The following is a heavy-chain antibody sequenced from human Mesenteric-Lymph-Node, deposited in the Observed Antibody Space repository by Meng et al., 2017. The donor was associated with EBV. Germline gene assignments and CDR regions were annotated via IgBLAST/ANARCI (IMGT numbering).Heavy chain of an antibody. CDR3: AVDFWSGYYRFDY. Sequence: QVQRVQSGAELKNPGASVKVSCKTSGHTFTDYYIHWVRQAPGRGLEWMGRISAYNGNTNYAQKLQGRVTMTTDTSTSTAYMELRSLRSDDTAVYYCAVDFWSGYYRFDYWGQGTLVTVSS. CDR2: ISAYNGNT. V-gene: IGHV1-18*04. CDR1: GHTFTDYY. J-gene: IGHJ4*02. D-gene: IGHD3-3*01.